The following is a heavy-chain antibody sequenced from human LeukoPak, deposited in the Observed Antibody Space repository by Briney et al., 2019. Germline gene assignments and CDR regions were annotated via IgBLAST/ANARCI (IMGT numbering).Heavy chain of an antibody. CDR3: THGSMYQLDY. J-gene: IGHJ4*02. CDR1: GFTFSSYS. D-gene: IGHD2-2*01. Sequence: QPGGSLRLSCAAFGFTFSSYSMNWVRQAPGKGLEWVSGIIGGAGGTYYADSVKGRFTISRDNSKNTLYLQMNSLRAEDTAVYYCTHGSMYQLDYWGQGTLVTVSS. V-gene: IGHV3-23*01. CDR2: IIGGAGGT.